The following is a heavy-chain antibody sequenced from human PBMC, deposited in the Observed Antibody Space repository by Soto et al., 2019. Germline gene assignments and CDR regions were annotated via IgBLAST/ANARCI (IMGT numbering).Heavy chain of an antibody. CDR1: GFTFSSYA. D-gene: IGHD2-15*01. CDR3: AKDLVFVVVVAATLGLTG. V-gene: IGHV3-23*01. J-gene: IGHJ4*02. CDR2: ISGSGGST. Sequence: GGSLRLSCAASGFTFSSYAMSWVRQAPGKGLGWVSAISGSGGSTYYADSVKGRFTISRDNSKNTLYLQMNSLRAEDTAVYYCAKDLVFVVVVAATLGLTGCGEGTLVTL.